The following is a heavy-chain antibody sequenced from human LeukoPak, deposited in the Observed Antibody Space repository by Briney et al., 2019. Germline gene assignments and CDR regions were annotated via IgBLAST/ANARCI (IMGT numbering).Heavy chain of an antibody. D-gene: IGHD3-22*01. V-gene: IGHV3-30*18. CDR2: ISHDGSNK. Sequence: PGRSLRLSCAASGFTFSSYGMHWVRQAPGKGLEWVAVISHDGSNKYYADSVKGRFTISRDNSENTLYLQMNSLRAEDTAVYYCAKDLMVVVTSAFDYWGQGTLVTVSS. CDR3: AKDLMVVVTSAFDY. CDR1: GFTFSSYG. J-gene: IGHJ4*02.